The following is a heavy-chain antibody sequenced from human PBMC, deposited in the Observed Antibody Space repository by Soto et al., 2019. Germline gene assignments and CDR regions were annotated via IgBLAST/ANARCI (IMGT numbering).Heavy chain of an antibody. Sequence: GGSLRLSCAASGFTFSSYGMHWVRQAPGKGLEWVAVIWYDGSNKYYADSVKGRFTISRDNSKNTLYLQMNSLRAEDTAVYYCATNYYDSSGYGNWGQGTLVTVPS. D-gene: IGHD3-22*01. CDR2: IWYDGSNK. J-gene: IGHJ4*02. V-gene: IGHV3-33*01. CDR3: ATNYYDSSGYGN. CDR1: GFTFSSYG.